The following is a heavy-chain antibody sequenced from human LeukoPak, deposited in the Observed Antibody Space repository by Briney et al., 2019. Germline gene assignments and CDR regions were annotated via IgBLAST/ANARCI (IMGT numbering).Heavy chain of an antibody. CDR1: GFTFSSYA. J-gene: IGHJ4*02. D-gene: IGHD3-22*01. V-gene: IGHV3-23*01. Sequence: GGSLRLSCAASGFTFSSYAMRWVRQAPGKGLEWVSAISPSSGTFYADSVKGRFTTSRDNSKNTLYLQMNSLRAEDTAVYYCARPQSSSGYYWPFDDWGQGTLVTVSS. CDR3: ARPQSSSGYYWPFDD. CDR2: ISPSSGT.